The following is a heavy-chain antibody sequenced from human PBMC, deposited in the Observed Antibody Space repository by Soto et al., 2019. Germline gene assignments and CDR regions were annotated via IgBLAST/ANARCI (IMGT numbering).Heavy chain of an antibody. CDR3: ARSKIAVAGTGEFDY. J-gene: IGHJ4*02. CDR1: GFTFNTYT. CDR2: IKGRNDM. Sequence: EVQLVESGGGLVTPGGSLRLSCEASGFTFNTYTMNWVRQAPGKGLEWVSSIKGRNDMYYADSVKGRFTISRDNAKNSLYLQMNSLRPEDTAVYYCARSKIAVAGTGEFDYWGQGTLVTVSS. D-gene: IGHD6-19*01. V-gene: IGHV3-21*01.